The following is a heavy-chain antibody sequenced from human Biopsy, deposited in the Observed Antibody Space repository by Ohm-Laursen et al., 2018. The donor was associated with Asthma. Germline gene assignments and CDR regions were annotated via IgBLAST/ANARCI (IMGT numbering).Heavy chain of an antibody. CDR1: GYTFTSYY. V-gene: IGHV1-46*01. CDR3: VREVSTVDYGYYYFAMDV. J-gene: IGHJ6*02. CDR2: INPSGGST. Sequence: GASVKVSCKASGYTFTSYYMHWVRQAPEQGLEWMGIINPSGGSTSYAQKFQGRVTMTRDTSTSTVYMELSSLTSEDSAVYYCVREVSTVDYGYYYFAMDVWGQGTTVTVSS. D-gene: IGHD4-17*01.